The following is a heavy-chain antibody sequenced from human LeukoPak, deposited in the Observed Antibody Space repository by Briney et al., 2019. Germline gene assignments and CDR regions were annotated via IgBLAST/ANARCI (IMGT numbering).Heavy chain of an antibody. CDR1: GCSVSSGGCY. CDR2: IYYSGST. J-gene: IGHJ4*02. CDR3: ARVESPDYGSGTFDY. V-gene: IGHV4-31*03. Sequence: PSETLSLTCTVSGCSVSSGGCYGSWIRQHPGKCLEWIGYIYYSGSTYYNPSLKSRVTISVDTSKNQISLKLSSVTAADTAVYYCARVESPDYGSGTFDYWGQGTLVTVSS. D-gene: IGHD3-10*01.